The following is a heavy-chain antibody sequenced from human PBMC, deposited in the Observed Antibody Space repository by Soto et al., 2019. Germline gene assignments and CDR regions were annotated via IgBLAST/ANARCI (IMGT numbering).Heavy chain of an antibody. CDR2: ISAYNGNT. V-gene: IGHV1-18*01. D-gene: IGHD3-10*01. CDR1: GYTFTSYG. Sequence: GAPVKVCCKASGYTFTSYGLSWSRQAPRQGLEWMGWISAYNGNTNYAQKLQGRVTMTTDTSTSTAYMELRSLRSDDTAVYYCARVSYGSGRYSDYWGQGTLVTVSP. J-gene: IGHJ4*02. CDR3: ARVSYGSGRYSDY.